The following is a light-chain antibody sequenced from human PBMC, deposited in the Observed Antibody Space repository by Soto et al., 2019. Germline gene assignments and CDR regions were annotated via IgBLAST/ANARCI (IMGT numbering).Light chain of an antibody. CDR3: QKSNSAPFT. J-gene: IGKJ3*01. CDR2: AAS. Sequence: DIQMTQSPSSLSASVGDRVTITCRASQGISNYLAWYQQKPGKVPKLLIYAASTLKSGVPSRFSCSGSGTDFTLTISSLQPEDVATYYCQKSNSAPFTFGPGTKVDIK. CDR1: QGISNY. V-gene: IGKV1-27*01.